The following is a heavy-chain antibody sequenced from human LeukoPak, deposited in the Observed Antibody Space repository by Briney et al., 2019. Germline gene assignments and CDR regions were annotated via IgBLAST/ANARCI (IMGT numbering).Heavy chain of an antibody. CDR1: GGSIISSTYY. J-gene: IGHJ4*02. CDR3: ARLFGQYYFDY. V-gene: IGHV4-39*01. CDR2: ISYRGHT. D-gene: IGHD3-10*01. Sequence: SETLSLTCTVSGGSIISSTYYWGWIRQPPGKGLEWFGSISYRGHTYYSPSLKSRVTMSVDTSKKQFSLKLTSVTAADTAVYYCARLFGQYYFDYWGQGTLVTVSS.